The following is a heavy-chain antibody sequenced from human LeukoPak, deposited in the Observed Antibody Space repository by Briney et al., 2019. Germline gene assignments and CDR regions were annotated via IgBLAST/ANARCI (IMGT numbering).Heavy chain of an antibody. CDR1: GFTFSDYY. J-gene: IGHJ6*03. CDR2: ISSSGSTI. Sequence: GGSLRLSCAASGFTFSDYYMSWIRQAPGKGLEWVSYISSSGSTIYYADSVKGRFTISRDNAKNSLYLQMNSLRAEDTAVYYCAGNWNYVFYMDVWGKGTTVTVSS. D-gene: IGHD1-7*01. CDR3: AGNWNYVFYMDV. V-gene: IGHV3-11*01.